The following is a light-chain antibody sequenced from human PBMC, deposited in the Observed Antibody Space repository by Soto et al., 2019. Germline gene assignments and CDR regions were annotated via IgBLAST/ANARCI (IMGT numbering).Light chain of an antibody. CDR3: QQYNNSKTST. CDR1: PGVSSNF. Sequence: EIVLTQSPGTLSLSPGERATLSCRTSPGVSSNFLAWYQQKPGQAPRLLIYAASTTTTGIPDRYSGTGSGTDFTLTITILEPEHYAVYDYQQYNNSKTSTFGQGTKVEIK. CDR2: AAS. J-gene: IGKJ1*01. V-gene: IGKV3-20*01.